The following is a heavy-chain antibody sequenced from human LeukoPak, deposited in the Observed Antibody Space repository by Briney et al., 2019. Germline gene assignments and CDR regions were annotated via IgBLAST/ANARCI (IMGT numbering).Heavy chain of an antibody. CDR1: GGSFSGYY. V-gene: IGHV4-34*01. D-gene: IGHD6-13*01. J-gene: IGHJ4*02. Sequence: PSETLSLTCAVYGGSFSGYYWSWIRQPPWKGLEWIGEINHSGSTNYNPSLKSRVTISVDTSKNQFSLKLSSVTAADTAVYYCASYSSLCVSSYFDWGLGTLVTVSS. CDR2: INHSGST. CDR3: ASYSSLCVSSYFD.